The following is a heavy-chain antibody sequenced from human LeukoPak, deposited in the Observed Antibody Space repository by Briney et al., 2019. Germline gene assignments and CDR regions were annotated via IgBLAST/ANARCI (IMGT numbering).Heavy chain of an antibody. V-gene: IGHV3-33*06. CDR1: GFTFSSYG. Sequence: GGSLRLSCAASGFTFSSYGMHWVRQAPGKGLEWVAVIWYDGSSKYYADSVKGRFTISRDNSKNTLYLQMNSLRAEDTAVYYCAKDHLYYDYVWGSYRPRWYFDLWGRGTLVTVSS. J-gene: IGHJ2*01. CDR2: IWYDGSSK. CDR3: AKDHLYYDYVWGSYRPRWYFDL. D-gene: IGHD3-16*02.